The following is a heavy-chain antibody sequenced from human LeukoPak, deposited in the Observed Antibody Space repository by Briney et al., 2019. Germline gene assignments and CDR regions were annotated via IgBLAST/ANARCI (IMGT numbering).Heavy chain of an antibody. V-gene: IGHV3-23*01. CDR2: ISGSGGST. CDR3: ASHYGSGSSNWLDP. CDR1: GFTFNNYG. Sequence: GGSLRLSCVASGFTFNNYGMSWVCQAPGKGLEWVSVISGSGGSTYYADSVKGRFTISRDNSKNTVYLQMNSLRAEDTAVYYCASHYGSGSSNWLDPWGQGTLVTVSS. J-gene: IGHJ5*02. D-gene: IGHD3-10*01.